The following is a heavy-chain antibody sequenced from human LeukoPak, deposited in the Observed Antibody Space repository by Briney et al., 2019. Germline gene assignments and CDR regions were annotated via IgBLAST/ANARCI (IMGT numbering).Heavy chain of an antibody. CDR3: ARHPISPMIVVVITPSWFDP. CDR2: INAGNGNT. V-gene: IGHV1-3*01. CDR1: GYTFTNNT. J-gene: IGHJ5*02. D-gene: IGHD3-22*01. Sequence: ASVKVSCKASGYTFTNNTLHWVRQAPGQRLEWMGWINAGNGNTKYSQKFQGRVTITRDTSANTAYMELSSLRSEDTAMYYCARHPISPMIVVVITPSWFDPWGQGTLVTVSS.